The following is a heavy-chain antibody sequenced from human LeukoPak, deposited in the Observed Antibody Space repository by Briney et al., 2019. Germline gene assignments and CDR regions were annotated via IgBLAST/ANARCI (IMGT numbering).Heavy chain of an antibody. Sequence: PSETLSLTCTVSGGSISSGSYYWSWIRQPPGKGLEWIGYIYYSGNTYYNPSLKSRVIVSVDTSKNQFSLKLISVTAADTAVYYCARAITGNINFDSWGQGTLVTVSS. CDR2: IYYSGNT. D-gene: IGHD1-14*01. J-gene: IGHJ4*02. CDR1: GGSISSGSYY. V-gene: IGHV4-30-4*08. CDR3: ARAITGNINFDS.